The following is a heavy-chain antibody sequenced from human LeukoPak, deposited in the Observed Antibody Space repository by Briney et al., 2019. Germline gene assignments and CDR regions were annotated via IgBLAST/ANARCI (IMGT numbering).Heavy chain of an antibody. J-gene: IGHJ4*02. CDR1: GFTFSTHY. CDR3: VRDRAGGSGRDY. D-gene: IGHD2-15*01. Sequence: RGSLRLSCAGSGFTFSTHYMSWVRQAPGKGLEWVATIKHDGSEKYYVDSVKGRFTISRDIAKTSLYLQMNGLRAEDTAVYFCVRDRAGGSGRDYWGQGTLVTVSS. CDR2: IKHDGSEK. V-gene: IGHV3-7*04.